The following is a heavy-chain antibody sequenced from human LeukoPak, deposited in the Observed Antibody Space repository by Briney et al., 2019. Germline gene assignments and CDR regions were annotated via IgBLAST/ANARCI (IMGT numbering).Heavy chain of an antibody. V-gene: IGHV3-64D*06. J-gene: IGHJ4*02. D-gene: IGHD3-9*01. CDR2: ISSNGGST. CDR1: GFXFSSYA. CDR3: VKGFYDILTAYWGGGDY. Sequence: GGSLRLSCSASGFXFSSYATHWVRQAPGKGLEYVSPISSNGGSTYYADSVKGRFTISRDNSKNTLYLQMSSLRADDTAVYYCVKGFYDILTAYWGGGDYWGQGTLVTVSS.